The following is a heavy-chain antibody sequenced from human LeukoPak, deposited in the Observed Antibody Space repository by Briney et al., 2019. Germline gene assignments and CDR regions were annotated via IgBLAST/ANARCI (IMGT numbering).Heavy chain of an antibody. CDR3: ARGNGYHYY. CDR1: GGSISTHF. V-gene: IGHV4-59*11. Sequence: SETLSLTCTVSGGSISTHFWSWIRQSPGKGLEWIGYISYSGSANYNPSLKSRVTISVDTSKNQFSLKLSSVTTADTAVYYCARGNGYHYYWGQGTLVTVSS. D-gene: IGHD5-24*01. J-gene: IGHJ4*02. CDR2: ISYSGSA.